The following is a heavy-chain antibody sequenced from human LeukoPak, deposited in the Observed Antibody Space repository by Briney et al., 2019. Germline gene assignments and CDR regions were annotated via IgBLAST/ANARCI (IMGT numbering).Heavy chain of an antibody. CDR2: INSDGRST. J-gene: IGHJ4*02. V-gene: IGHV3-74*01. D-gene: IGHD3-22*01. CDR1: GFTFSSCW. CDR3: AGGRTYYYDSSGYYY. Sequence: GGSLRLSCAASGFTFSSCWMHWVRQAPGKGLVWVSRINSDGRSTSYADSVKGRFTISRDNAKNTLYLQMNSLRAEDTAVYYCAGGRTYYYDSSGYYYWGQGTLVTVSS.